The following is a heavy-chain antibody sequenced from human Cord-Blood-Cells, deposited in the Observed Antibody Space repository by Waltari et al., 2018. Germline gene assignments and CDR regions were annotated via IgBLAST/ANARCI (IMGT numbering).Heavy chain of an antibody. J-gene: IGHJ5*02. CDR2: IIPILGTA. CDR1: GGTFSSYA. V-gene: IGHV1-69*01. D-gene: IGHD4-17*01. Sequence: QVQLVQSGAEVKKPGSSVKVSCKASGGTFSSYAISWVRQAPGKGLEWMGGIIPILGTANYAQKFQGRVTITADESTSTAYMELSSLRSEDTAVYYCARDRVADYGDYWFDPWGQGTLVTVSS. CDR3: ARDRVADYGDYWFDP.